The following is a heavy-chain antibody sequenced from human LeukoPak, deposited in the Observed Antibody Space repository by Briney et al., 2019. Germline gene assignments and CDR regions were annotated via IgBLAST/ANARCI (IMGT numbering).Heavy chain of an antibody. CDR1: GFTFSNYG. CDR3: AKDYRPHDFWSGLVDY. D-gene: IGHD3-3*01. V-gene: IGHV3-30*18. CDR2: ITYDGSNK. J-gene: IGHJ4*02. Sequence: GGSLRLSCAASGFTFSNYGMHWVRQAPGKGLEWVALITYDGSNKYYADSVKGRFTISRDNSKNTLYLQMNSLRAEDTAVYYCAKDYRPHDFWSGLVDYWGQGTLVTVSS.